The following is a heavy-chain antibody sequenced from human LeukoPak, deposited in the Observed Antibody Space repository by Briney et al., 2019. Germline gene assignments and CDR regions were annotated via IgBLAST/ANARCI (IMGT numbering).Heavy chain of an antibody. CDR3: ARARVGAYDY. V-gene: IGHV3-66*02. Sequence: QPGGSLRLSCAASGFTVSSNYMSWVRQAPGKGLEWVSVIYSGGSTYYADSVKGRFTISRDNSKNTLYLQMNSLRAKDTAVYYCARARVGAYDYWGQGTLVTVSS. J-gene: IGHJ4*02. CDR2: IYSGGST. D-gene: IGHD1-26*01. CDR1: GFTVSSNY.